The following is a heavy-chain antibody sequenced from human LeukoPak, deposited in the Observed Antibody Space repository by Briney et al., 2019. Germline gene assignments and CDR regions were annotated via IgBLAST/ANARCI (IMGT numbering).Heavy chain of an antibody. CDR1: GYTFTSDY. D-gene: IGHD3-22*01. CDR3: ARATMIVVAPDY. J-gene: IGHJ4*02. Sequence: ASVKVSCKASGYTFTSDYMHWVRQAPGQGLEWMGIINPSGGSTSYAQKFQGRVTMTRDTSTSTVYMELSSLRSEDTAVYYCARATMIVVAPDYWGQGTLVTVSS. V-gene: IGHV1-46*03. CDR2: INPSGGST.